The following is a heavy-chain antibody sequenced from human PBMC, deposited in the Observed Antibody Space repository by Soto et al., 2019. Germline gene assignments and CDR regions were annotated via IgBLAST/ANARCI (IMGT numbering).Heavy chain of an antibody. Sequence: QVQLVQSGAEVQRPGASVKVSCRASGYAFGDYDISWVRQAPGQGLEWMGWMNPNSANTGYAQKFQGRVSMPRDMSIRTAYMELSRLRPEATAIYYCARMATYGTLNWFDPWGKGALVTVSS. J-gene: IGHJ5*02. CDR2: MNPNSANT. CDR3: ARMATYGTLNWFDP. CDR1: GYAFGDYD. V-gene: IGHV1-8*01. D-gene: IGHD1-1*01.